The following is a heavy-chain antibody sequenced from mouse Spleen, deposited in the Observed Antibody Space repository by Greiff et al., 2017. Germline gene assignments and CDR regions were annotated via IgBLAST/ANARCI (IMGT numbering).Heavy chain of an antibody. V-gene: IGHV1-54*01. J-gene: IGHJ3*01. CDR2: INPGSGGT. CDR3: ARCLGLDGAWFAY. Sequence: QVHVKQSGAELVRPGTSVKVSCKASGYAFTNYLIEWVKQRPGQGLEWIGVINPGSGGTNYNEKFKGKATLTADKSSSTAYMQLSSLTSDDSAVYFCARCLGLDGAWFAYWGQGTLVTVSA. D-gene: IGHD4-1*01. CDR1: GYAFTNYL.